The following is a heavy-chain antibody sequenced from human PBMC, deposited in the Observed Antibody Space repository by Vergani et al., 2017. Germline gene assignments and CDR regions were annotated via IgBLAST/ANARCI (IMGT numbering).Heavy chain of an antibody. V-gene: IGHV4-39*01. J-gene: IGHJ5*02. D-gene: IGHD6-19*01. CDR1: GASIRSSNYY. CDR3: AGHSTVEWLVKLGWIDP. CDR2: IYYSGRT. Sequence: QLQLQESGPGLVKPSATLSLTCSVSGASIRSSNYYWGWIRQPPGKGLEWIASIYYSGRTYYNPSLKIRVTISVDTSKNQFSLKLSSVTAADTAVYFCAGHSTVEWLVKLGWIDPWGQGILVTVSS.